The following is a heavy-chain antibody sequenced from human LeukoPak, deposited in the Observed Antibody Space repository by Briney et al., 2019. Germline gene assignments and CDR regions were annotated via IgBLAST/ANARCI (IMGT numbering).Heavy chain of an antibody. CDR1: GGTFSSYA. V-gene: IGHV1-69*04. D-gene: IGHD2-2*01. J-gene: IGHJ4*02. CDR2: IIPILGIA. Sequence: ASVKVSCKASGGTFSSYAISWVRQAPGQGLEWMGRIIPILGIANYAQKFQGRVTITADKSTSTAYMELSSLRSEDTAVYYCARRTIPTALGWFFDYWGQGTLVTVSS. CDR3: ARRTIPTALGWFFDY.